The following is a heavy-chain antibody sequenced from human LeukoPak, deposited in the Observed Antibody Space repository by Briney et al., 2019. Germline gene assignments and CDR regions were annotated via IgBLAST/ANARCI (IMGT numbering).Heavy chain of an antibody. V-gene: IGHV4-30-2*01. J-gene: IGHJ6*02. CDR2: IYHSGST. CDR3: ARHAAGDYYYYGMDV. Sequence: PSETLSLTCTVSGGSISSGGYYWSWIRQPPGKGLEWIGYIYHSGSTYYNPSLKSRVTISVDRSKNQFSLKLSSVTAADTAVYYCARHAAGDYYYYGMDVWGQGTTVTVSS. D-gene: IGHD6-13*01. CDR1: GGSISSGGYY.